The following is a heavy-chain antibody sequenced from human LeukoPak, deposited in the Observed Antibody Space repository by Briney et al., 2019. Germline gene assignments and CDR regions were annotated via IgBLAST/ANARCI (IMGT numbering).Heavy chain of an antibody. J-gene: IGHJ4*02. CDR2: INAGNGNT. D-gene: IGHD4-17*01. CDR1: GYTSTSYA. V-gene: IGHV1-3*01. CDR3: ARAGTTVTDFDY. Sequence: ASVKVSCKASGYTSTSYAMHWVRQDPGQRLEWMGWINAGNGNTKYSQKFQGRVTITRDTSASTAYMELSSLRSEDTAVYYCARAGTTVTDFDYWGQGTLVTVSS.